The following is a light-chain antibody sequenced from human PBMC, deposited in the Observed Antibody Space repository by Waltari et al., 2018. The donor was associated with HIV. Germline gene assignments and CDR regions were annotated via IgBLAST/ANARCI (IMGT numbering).Light chain of an antibody. CDR3: SSYTRSHTLV. Sequence: QSALTQPASVSGSPGKSTPISCRRPSTDIDIYKFVSWYRQFPGKAPQLFISDVDSRPVGIPLRFSGSKSGSAASLTISGLQTDDEADYYCSSYTRSHTLVFGGGTKLTVL. CDR2: DVD. V-gene: IGLV2-14*01. CDR1: STDIDIYKF. J-gene: IGLJ2*01.